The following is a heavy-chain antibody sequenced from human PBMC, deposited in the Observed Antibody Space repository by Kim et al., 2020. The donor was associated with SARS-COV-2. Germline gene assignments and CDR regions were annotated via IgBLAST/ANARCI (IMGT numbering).Heavy chain of an antibody. Sequence: DPVKCRFTISRDNSKNPLYLQMNSLRAEDTAVYYCAKDGDMGGSYYYFDYWGQGTLVTVSS. CDR3: AKDGDMGGSYYYFDY. V-gene: IGHV3-23*01. J-gene: IGHJ4*02. D-gene: IGHD1-26*01.